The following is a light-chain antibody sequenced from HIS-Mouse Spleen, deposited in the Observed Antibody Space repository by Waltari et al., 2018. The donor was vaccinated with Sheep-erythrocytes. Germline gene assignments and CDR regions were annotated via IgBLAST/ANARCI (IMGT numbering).Light chain of an antibody. CDR1: QSVLYSSNNKNY. V-gene: IGKV4-1*01. Sequence: DFVMTQSPDSLAVSLGERATINCKSSQSVLYSSNNKNYLAWYQQKPGQPPKLLISWASTRESGVPDRVSGSGSGTDFTLTISSLQAEDVAVYYCQQYYSTPYTFGQGTKLEIK. J-gene: IGKJ2*01. CDR3: QQYYSTPYT. CDR2: WAS.